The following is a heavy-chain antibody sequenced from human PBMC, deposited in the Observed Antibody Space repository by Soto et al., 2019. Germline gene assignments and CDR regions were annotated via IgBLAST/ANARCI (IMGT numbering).Heavy chain of an antibody. J-gene: IGHJ6*02. D-gene: IGHD6-13*01. CDR1: GFTFSSYA. Sequence: QVQLVESGGGVVQPGRSLRLSCAASGFTFSSYAMHWVRQAPGKGLEWVAVISYDGSNKYYADSVKGRFTISRDNSKNTLYLPMNSLRAEDTAVYYCAIDDTAAAVDYYYYGLDVWGQGTTVTVSS. V-gene: IGHV3-30-3*01. CDR3: AIDDTAAAVDYYYYGLDV. CDR2: ISYDGSNK.